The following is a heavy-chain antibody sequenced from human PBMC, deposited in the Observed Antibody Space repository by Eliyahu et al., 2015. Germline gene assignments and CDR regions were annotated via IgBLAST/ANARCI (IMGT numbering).Heavy chain of an antibody. CDR3: ARDDYDILTGPANLNYYYYGMDV. CDR2: IWSCCSTI. CDR1: GFTFSSYE. V-gene: IGHV3-48*03. D-gene: IGHD3-9*01. J-gene: IGHJ6*02. Sequence: EVQLVESGGGLVQPGGSLRLSCAASGFTFSSYEMNWVRQAPGKGLEWVSYIWSCCSTIYYADSVKGRFTISRDNAKNSLYLQMNSLRAEDTAVYYCARDDYDILTGPANLNYYYYGMDVWGQGTTVTVSS.